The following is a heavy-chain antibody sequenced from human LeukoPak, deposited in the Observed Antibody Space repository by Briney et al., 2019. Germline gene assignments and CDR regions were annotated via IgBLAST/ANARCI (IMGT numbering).Heavy chain of an antibody. J-gene: IGHJ4*02. CDR3: ARDFGYSSSWYA. V-gene: IGHV1-69*05. D-gene: IGHD6-13*01. Sequence: SVKVSCKASGGTFSSYAISWVRQAPGQGLEWMGGIIPTFGTANYAQKFQGRVTITTDESASTAYMELSSLRSEDTAVYYCARDFGYSSSWYAWGQGTLVTVSS. CDR2: IIPTFGTA. CDR1: GGTFSSYA.